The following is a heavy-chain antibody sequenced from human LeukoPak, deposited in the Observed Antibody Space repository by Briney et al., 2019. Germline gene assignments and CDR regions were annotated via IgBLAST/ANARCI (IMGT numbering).Heavy chain of an antibody. J-gene: IGHJ4*02. Sequence: GESLKISCKGSGYSFTSYWIGWVRQMPGKGLEWMGIIYPGDSDTRYSPSFQGQVTISADMSISTAYLQWSSLKASDTAMYYCARHSSPSGYSSGWSFDYWGQGTLVTVSS. CDR2: IYPGDSDT. D-gene: IGHD6-19*01. CDR1: GYSFTSYW. CDR3: ARHSSPSGYSSGWSFDY. V-gene: IGHV5-51*01.